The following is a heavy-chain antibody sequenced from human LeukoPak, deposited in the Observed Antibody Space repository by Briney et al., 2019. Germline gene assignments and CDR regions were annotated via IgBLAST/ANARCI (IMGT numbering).Heavy chain of an antibody. CDR3: AKEQMATAFDP. J-gene: IGHJ5*02. Sequence: ASVKVSCKASGYTFTGYYMHWLRQAPGQGLEWMGWINPNSGGTKYAQKFQGRVTMTRDTSISTAYMELSRLRSDDTAVYCCAKEQMATAFDPWGQGTLVTVSS. D-gene: IGHD5-24*01. CDR1: GYTFTGYY. V-gene: IGHV1-2*02. CDR2: INPNSGGT.